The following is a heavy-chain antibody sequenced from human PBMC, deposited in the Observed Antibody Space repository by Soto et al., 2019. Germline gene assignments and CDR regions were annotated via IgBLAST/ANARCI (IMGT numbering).Heavy chain of an antibody. J-gene: IGHJ5*01. CDR3: VRGDNWNDEASDS. CDR1: GFMFSNHG. V-gene: IGHV3-33*01. Sequence: QVQLVESGGGVVQPGRSLRLSCAASGFMFSNHGMHWVRQAPGKGLEWVAVIWSDGNNRYYADSVKGRFTISRDNSKNTLYMHMNSRRAEDTAVYYCVRGDNWNDEASDSWGQGTRVTVSS. CDR2: IWSDGNNR. D-gene: IGHD1-1*01.